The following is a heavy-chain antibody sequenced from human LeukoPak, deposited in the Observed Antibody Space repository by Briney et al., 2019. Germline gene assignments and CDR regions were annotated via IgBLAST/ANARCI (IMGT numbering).Heavy chain of an antibody. J-gene: IGHJ4*02. V-gene: IGHV5-51*01. CDR3: ARGPAQLRYFDWLPPDY. CDR2: IYPGDSDT. D-gene: IGHD3-9*01. CDR1: GYSFTSYW. Sequence: GESLKISCQGSGYSFTSYWIGWVRQLPGKGLEWMGIIYPGDSDTSYSPTFQGQVTISADKSISTAYLQWSSLKASDTAMYYCARGPAQLRYFDWLPPDYWGQGTLVTVSS.